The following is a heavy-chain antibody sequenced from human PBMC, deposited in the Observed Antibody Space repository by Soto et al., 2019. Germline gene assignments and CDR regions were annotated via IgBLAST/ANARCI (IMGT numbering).Heavy chain of an antibody. D-gene: IGHD3-3*01. Sequence: EVQLLESGGGLVQPGGSLRLSCAASGFTFSSYAMSWVRQAPGKGLEWVSAISGSGGSTYYADSVKGRFTISRDNSKNTRYLQMNRLRAEDTAVYYCAKDNGGYDFWSGYVRSTRGAFDIWGQGTMVSVSS. V-gene: IGHV3-23*01. J-gene: IGHJ3*02. CDR2: ISGSGGST. CDR3: AKDNGGYDFWSGYVRSTRGAFDI. CDR1: GFTFSSYA.